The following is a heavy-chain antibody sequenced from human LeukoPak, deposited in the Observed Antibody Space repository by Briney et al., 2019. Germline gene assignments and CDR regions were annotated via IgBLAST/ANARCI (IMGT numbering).Heavy chain of an antibody. CDR2: IYYSGST. CDR1: GGSISSSSYY. Sequence: PSETLSLTCTVSGGSISSSSYYWGWIRQPPGKGLEWIGSIYYSGSTYYNPSLKSRVTISVGTSKNQFSLKLSSVTAADTAVYYCARHFPTVRGLVVDPWGQGTLVTVSS. V-gene: IGHV4-39*01. CDR3: ARHFPTVRGLVVDP. D-gene: IGHD3-10*01. J-gene: IGHJ5*02.